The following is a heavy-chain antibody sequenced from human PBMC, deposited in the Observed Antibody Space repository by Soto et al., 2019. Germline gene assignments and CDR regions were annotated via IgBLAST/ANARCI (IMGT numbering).Heavy chain of an antibody. D-gene: IGHD3-22*01. J-gene: IGHJ4*02. CDR1: GCTFSNYA. CDR2: ISGSGVST. V-gene: IGHV3-23*01. CDR3: ALYDSSGYCFDY. Sequence: PGGSLRLSCAASGCTFSNYAMNWVRQTPGKGLEWVSSISGSGVSTYYADSVKGRFTISRDNSKSTLYVQMNSLRAEDTAVYYCALYDSSGYCFDYWGPGTLVTVSS.